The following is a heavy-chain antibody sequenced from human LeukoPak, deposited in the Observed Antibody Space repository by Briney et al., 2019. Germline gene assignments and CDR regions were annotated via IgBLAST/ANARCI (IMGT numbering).Heavy chain of an antibody. CDR1: GGTFSSYA. V-gene: IGHV1-69*04. J-gene: IGHJ4*02. CDR3: ARGLVGGYYSFDY. Sequence: GSSVKVSCKASGGTFSSYAISWVRQAPGQGLEWMGRIIPILGIANYAQKFQGRVTITADKPTSTAYMELSSLRSEDTAVYYCARGLVGGYYSFDYWGQGTLVTVSS. CDR2: IIPILGIA. D-gene: IGHD3-22*01.